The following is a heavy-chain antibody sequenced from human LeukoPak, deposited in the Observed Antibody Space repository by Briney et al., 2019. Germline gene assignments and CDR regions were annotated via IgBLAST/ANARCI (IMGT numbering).Heavy chain of an antibody. Sequence: GGSLRLSCAASGFTFSSYGMHWVRQAPGKGLEWVAVISYDGSNKYYADSVKGRFTISRDNSKNTLYLQMNSLRAEDTAVYYCARDGVLRYFDWLLYGNWFDPWGQGTLVTVSS. D-gene: IGHD3-9*01. V-gene: IGHV3-30*03. CDR1: GFTFSSYG. CDR3: ARDGVLRYFDWLLYGNWFDP. CDR2: ISYDGSNK. J-gene: IGHJ5*02.